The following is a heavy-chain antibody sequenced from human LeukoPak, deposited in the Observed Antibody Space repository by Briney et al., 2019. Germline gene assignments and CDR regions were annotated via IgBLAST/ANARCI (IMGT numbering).Heavy chain of an antibody. CDR2: IYYSGST. CDR1: GGSISSGDYY. D-gene: IGHD3-22*01. V-gene: IGHV4-30-4*01. Sequence: SETLPLTCTVSGGSISSGDYYWSWIRQPPGKGLEWIGYIYYSGSTYYNPSLKSRVTISVDTSKNQFSLKLSSVTAADTAVYYCARVGSSFQTYYYDSTALKPRPLGGDYWGQGTLVTVSS. CDR3: ARVGSSFQTYYYDSTALKPRPLGGDY. J-gene: IGHJ4*02.